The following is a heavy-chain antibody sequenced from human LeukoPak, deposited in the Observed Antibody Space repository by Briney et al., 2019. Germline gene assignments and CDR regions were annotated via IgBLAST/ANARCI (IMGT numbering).Heavy chain of an antibody. J-gene: IGHJ4*02. Sequence: GGSLRLSCAASGFTFSSYAMHWVRQAPGKGLEWVAVISYDGSNKYYADSVKGRFTISRDNSKNTLYLQMNSLRAEDTAVYYCARDGNDYGDYEGYFDYWGQGTLVTVSS. CDR1: GFTFSSYA. CDR2: ISYDGSNK. D-gene: IGHD4-17*01. CDR3: ARDGNDYGDYEGYFDY. V-gene: IGHV3-30-3*01.